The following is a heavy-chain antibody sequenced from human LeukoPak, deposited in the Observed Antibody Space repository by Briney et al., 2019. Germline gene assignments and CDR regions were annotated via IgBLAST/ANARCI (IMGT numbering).Heavy chain of an antibody. CDR1: GFTFSSYA. CDR2: ISGSGGST. Sequence: GGSLRLSCAASGFTFSSYAMSWVRQAPGKGLEWVSAISGSGGSTYYADSVKGRFTISRDNSKNTLYLQMNSLRAEDTAVYYCAKGSIWSGLRYSYGPRNMDVWGKGTTVTVSS. D-gene: IGHD5-18*01. V-gene: IGHV3-23*01. J-gene: IGHJ6*03. CDR3: AKGSIWSGLRYSYGPRNMDV.